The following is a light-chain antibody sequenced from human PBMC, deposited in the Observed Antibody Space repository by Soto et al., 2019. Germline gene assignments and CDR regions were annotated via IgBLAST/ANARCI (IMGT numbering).Light chain of an antibody. CDR3: AAWDDSLNGLWV. J-gene: IGLJ3*02. V-gene: IGLV1-44*01. CDR2: SNN. CDR1: SSNIGSNT. Sequence: QPVLTQPPSVSGTPGQRVTISCSGSSSNIGSNTVNWYQQLPGTAPKLLIYSNNQRPSGVPDRFSGSKSGTSASLAISGLQSEDEADYFCAAWDDSLNGLWVFGGGTKLTVL.